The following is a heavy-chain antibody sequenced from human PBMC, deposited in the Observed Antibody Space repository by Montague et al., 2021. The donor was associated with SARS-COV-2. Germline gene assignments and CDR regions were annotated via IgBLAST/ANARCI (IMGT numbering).Heavy chain of an antibody. V-gene: IGHV4-59*08. CDR3: ARRASSFDNWFDL. J-gene: IGHJ5*02. CDR2: VFKSGGT. Sequence: ETLSLTCTVSGGSITDYSWTWIRQPPGKALEWIGYVFKSGGTSYNPSLKSRVTMSVDTSKSHFSLRPTSVTAADTAVYYCARRASSFDNWFDLWGQGALVTVSS. CDR1: GGSITDYS. D-gene: IGHD3-10*01.